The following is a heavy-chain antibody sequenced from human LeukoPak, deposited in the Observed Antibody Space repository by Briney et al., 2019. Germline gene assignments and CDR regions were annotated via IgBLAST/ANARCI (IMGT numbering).Heavy chain of an antibody. CDR1: GINFRGYW. V-gene: IGHV3-7*01. Sequence: GGSLRLSCAVSGINFRGYWMAWVRQAPGKGLEWVANMKQDGSEKYFVDSVKGRFTISRDNAKNSLHLQMNTLRAEDTAVYYCARERDGRFFDYWGQGTLVTVSS. J-gene: IGHJ4*02. CDR3: ARERDGRFFDY. D-gene: IGHD5-24*01. CDR2: MKQDGSEK.